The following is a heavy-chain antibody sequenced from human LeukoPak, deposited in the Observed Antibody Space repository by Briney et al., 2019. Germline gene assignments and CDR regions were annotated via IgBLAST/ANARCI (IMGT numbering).Heavy chain of an antibody. Sequence: ASVKVPCKASGYTFTNHGIAWVRQAPGQGLEWMGWISCYNGDTRYAQKLQGRGTMSTDTSTTTAYMELTSLRSDDTAVYYCARDPSNTSGWSPYFDFWGQGTLVTVSS. CDR2: ISCYNGDT. J-gene: IGHJ4*02. V-gene: IGHV1-18*01. CDR3: ARDPSNTSGWSPYFDF. CDR1: GYTFTNHG. D-gene: IGHD6-19*01.